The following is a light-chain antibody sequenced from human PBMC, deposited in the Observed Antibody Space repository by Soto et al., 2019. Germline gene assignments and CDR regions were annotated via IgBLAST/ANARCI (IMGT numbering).Light chain of an antibody. CDR1: QSVSSNY. V-gene: IGKV3-20*01. CDR2: GVS. J-gene: IGKJ2*01. CDR3: QQYAGSPGFT. Sequence: EIVLTQSPGTLSLSPGERATLSCRASQSVSSNYLAWYQHKPGQAPRLLINGVSSRATGIPDRFSGSGSGTDYTLTISSLEAEDFAVYYCQQYAGSPGFTFGQGTKLEI.